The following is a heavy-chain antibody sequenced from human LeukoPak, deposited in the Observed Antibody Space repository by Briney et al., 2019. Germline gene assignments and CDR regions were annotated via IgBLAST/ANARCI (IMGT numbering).Heavy chain of an antibody. V-gene: IGHV4-4*02. D-gene: IGHD3-10*01. CDR1: GDSINSLDL. CDR2: MYLSGTT. J-gene: IGHJ4*02. Sequence: SETLSLTCTVSGDSINSLDLWSWVRQPPGKGLEWIGEMYLSGTTHSNPSVKSRVTISIDKSKNQFFLNLSSVTAADTAVYYCARGPFRITMVRGVIITGAFDYWGQGTLVTVSS. CDR3: ARGPFRITMVRGVIITGAFDY.